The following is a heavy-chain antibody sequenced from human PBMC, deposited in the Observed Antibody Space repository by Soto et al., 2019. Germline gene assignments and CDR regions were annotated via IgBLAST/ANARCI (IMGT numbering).Heavy chain of an antibody. CDR3: ARGGGPSYWSFDH. D-gene: IGHD2-8*02. Sequence: PGGSLRLSCAASGFTLNSHVMHWVRQAPGKGLEWVAVMWYDGRNIYYGDSVQGRFTISRDNSKNTLYLQMNSLRADDAAVYYCARGGGPSYWSFDHWGQGTLVTFSS. J-gene: IGHJ4*02. CDR1: GFTLNSHV. CDR2: MWYDGRNI. V-gene: IGHV3-33*01.